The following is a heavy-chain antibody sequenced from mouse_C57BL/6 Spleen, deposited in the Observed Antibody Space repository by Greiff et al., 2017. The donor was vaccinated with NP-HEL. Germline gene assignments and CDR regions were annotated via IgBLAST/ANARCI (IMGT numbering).Heavy chain of an antibody. Sequence: VHLVESGAELAKPGASVKLSCKASGYTFTSYWMHWVKQRPGQGLEWIGYINPSSGYTKYNQKFKDKATLTADKSSSTAYMQLSSLTYEDSAVYYCARCYDGYLYAMDYWGQGTSVTVSS. CDR2: INPSSGYT. CDR1: GYTFTSYW. D-gene: IGHD2-3*01. CDR3: ARCYDGYLYAMDY. V-gene: IGHV1-7*01. J-gene: IGHJ4*01.